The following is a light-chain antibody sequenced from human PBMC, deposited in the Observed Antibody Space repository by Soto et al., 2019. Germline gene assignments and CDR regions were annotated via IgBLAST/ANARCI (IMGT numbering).Light chain of an antibody. CDR1: QTISAD. J-gene: IGKJ4*01. V-gene: IGKV3D-15*01. CDR2: DAS. CDR3: QQYNNCPRT. Sequence: ILLTQSPHTLSVSPGGRVTLSCKASQTISADLAWYHHRPGQPPRLLIYDASTRAPGFPARFSGSGSGTDFTLAIGSLQSEDFGVYYCQQYNNCPRTFGGGTTLEIK.